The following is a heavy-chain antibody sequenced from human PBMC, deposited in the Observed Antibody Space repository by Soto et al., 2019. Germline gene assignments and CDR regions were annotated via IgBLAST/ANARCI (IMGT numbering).Heavy chain of an antibody. D-gene: IGHD3-10*01. V-gene: IGHV1-18*01. CDR1: GYTFSSYT. Sequence: SVKVSCKTSGYTFSSYTIAWVRQAPGQGLEWLGWISPDDGNTEYEQKFQGRVTMTADTLTNNAYMELRSLKYDDTAVYYCARVEAPFGESLHWGQGTPVTVSS. J-gene: IGHJ4*02. CDR3: ARVEAPFGESLH. CDR2: ISPDDGNT.